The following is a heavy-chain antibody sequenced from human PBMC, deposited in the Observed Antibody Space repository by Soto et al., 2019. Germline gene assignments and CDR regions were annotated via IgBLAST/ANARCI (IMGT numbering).Heavy chain of an antibody. CDR3: AKERTSSGYFDY. Sequence: EVQLLESGGGLVQPGGSLRLSCAASGFSFRGYAMSWVRQAPGKGLEWVSAISDSGGRTYYADSVKSRFTISRDNSKNTLYLQMNSQRAEDTAVYYCAKERTSSGYFDYWGQGTLVTVSS. CDR2: ISDSGGRT. V-gene: IGHV3-23*01. J-gene: IGHJ4*02. D-gene: IGHD3-22*01. CDR1: GFSFRGYA.